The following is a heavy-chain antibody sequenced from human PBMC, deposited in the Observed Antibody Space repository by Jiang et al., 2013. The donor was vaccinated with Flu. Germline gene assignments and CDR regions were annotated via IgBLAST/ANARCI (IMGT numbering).Heavy chain of an antibody. D-gene: IGHD5-24*01. CDR3: ARDQDKGMARYDYNMDV. V-gene: IGHV1-69*06. Sequence: VQLVESGAEVKKPGSSVKVSCKASGGTFSNYAISWVRQAPGRGLEWMGGIIPIFDTTNYVQQFHGRLTITADKSTGTAYMELSSLRSEDTAVYYCARDQDKGMARYDYNMDVWG. CDR2: IIPIFDTT. J-gene: IGHJ6*01. CDR1: GGTFSNYA.